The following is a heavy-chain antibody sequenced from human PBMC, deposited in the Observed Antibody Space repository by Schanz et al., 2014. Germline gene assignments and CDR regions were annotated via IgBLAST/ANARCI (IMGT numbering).Heavy chain of an antibody. J-gene: IGHJ3*02. V-gene: IGHV3-21*05. CDR1: GFTFSSYL. CDR2: VSSNNIYT. Sequence: VQLVESGGGVVQPGGSLRLSCAASGFTFSSYLMSWVRQAPGKGLEWVSYVSSNNIYTKYADSVRGRFTISRDNAKNSLFLQMNSLRADDTAVYYCARDMLRRYGALEIWGRGTMVTVSS. CDR3: ARDMLRRYGALEI. D-gene: IGHD2-8*01.